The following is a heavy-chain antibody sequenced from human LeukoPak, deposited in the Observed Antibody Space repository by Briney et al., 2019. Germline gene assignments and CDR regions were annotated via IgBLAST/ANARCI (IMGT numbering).Heavy chain of an antibody. Sequence: GGSLRLSCAASGFTFSSYWMNWARQAPGKGLEWVASINHNGNVNYYVDSVKGRFTISRDNAKNSLYLQMSNLRAEDTAVYFCARGGGLGVWGQGATVTVSS. CDR1: GFTFSSYW. V-gene: IGHV3-7*03. J-gene: IGHJ6*02. CDR3: ARGGGLGV. CDR2: INHNGNVN. D-gene: IGHD3-16*01.